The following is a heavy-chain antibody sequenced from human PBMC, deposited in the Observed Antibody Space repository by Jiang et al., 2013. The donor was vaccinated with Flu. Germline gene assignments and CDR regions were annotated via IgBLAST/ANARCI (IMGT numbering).Heavy chain of an antibody. CDR1: GGSISSYY. CDR3: ARLTTVTPRDAFDV. Sequence: GPGLVKPSETLSLTCTVSGGSISSYYWSWIRQPPGKGLEWIGGSTNYNPSLKSRVTISVDTSKNHFSLRLSSVTAADTAVYYCARLTTVTPRDAFDVWGQGTMVTVSS. V-gene: IGHV4-59*01. D-gene: IGHD4-17*01. J-gene: IGHJ3*01. CDR2: GST.